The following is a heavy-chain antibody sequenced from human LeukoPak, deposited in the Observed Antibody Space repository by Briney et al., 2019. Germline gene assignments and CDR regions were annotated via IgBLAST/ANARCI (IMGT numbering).Heavy chain of an antibody. D-gene: IGHD3-22*01. Sequence: SQTLSLTCAISGDSFSSNSAAWNWLRQSPSRGLEWLGRTYYRSKWYNDYAVSVKSIITINRDTSKNQFSLQLNSVTPEDTAVYYCARVVRITMTRGAFDIWGQGTMVTVSS. J-gene: IGHJ3*02. CDR1: GDSFSSNSAA. CDR2: TYYRSKWYN. CDR3: ARVVRITMTRGAFDI. V-gene: IGHV6-1*01.